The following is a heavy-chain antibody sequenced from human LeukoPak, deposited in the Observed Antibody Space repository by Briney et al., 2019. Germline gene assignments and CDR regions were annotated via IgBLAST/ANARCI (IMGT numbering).Heavy chain of an antibody. V-gene: IGHV3-23*01. CDR3: AKEIAVARGAFDI. D-gene: IGHD6-19*01. CDR2: ITSSGGSA. CDR1: GFTFSSYA. J-gene: IGHJ3*02. Sequence: GGSLRLSCAASGFTFSSYAMSWVRQAPGKGLEWVSAITSSGGSAYYADSVKGRFTISRDNSKNTLYLQMNSLRAEDTAVYYCAKEIAVARGAFDIWGQGTMVTVSS.